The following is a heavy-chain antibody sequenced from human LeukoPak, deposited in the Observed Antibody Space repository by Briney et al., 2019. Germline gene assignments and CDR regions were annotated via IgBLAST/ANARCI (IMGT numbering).Heavy chain of an antibody. J-gene: IGHJ4*02. CDR1: GFTVSGNY. CDR2: LYSGGAT. D-gene: IGHD3-10*01. CDR3: ARDRGFGEFIYWVFDY. V-gene: IGHV3-53*05. Sequence: GGSLRLSCSASGFTVSGNYMTWVRQAPGRGLEWVSVLYSGGATSYADSVKGRFTISRDNSKNTLYLQMNSLRAEDTAVYYCARDRGFGEFIYWVFDYWGQGTLVTVSS.